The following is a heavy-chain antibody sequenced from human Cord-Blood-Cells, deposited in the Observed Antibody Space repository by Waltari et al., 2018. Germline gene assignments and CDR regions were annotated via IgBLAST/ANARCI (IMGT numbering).Heavy chain of an antibody. V-gene: IGHV4-34*01. CDR1: GGSFSGYY. CDR3: ARSSSIAARGWDY. D-gene: IGHD6-6*01. J-gene: IGHJ4*02. CDR2: INHSGST. Sequence: QVQLQQWGAGLLKPSETLSLTCAVYGGSFSGYYWSWIRQPPGEGLEWIGEINHSGSTNYNPSLKSRVTISVDTSKNQFSLKLSSVTAADTAVYYCARSSSIAARGWDYWGQGTLVTVSS.